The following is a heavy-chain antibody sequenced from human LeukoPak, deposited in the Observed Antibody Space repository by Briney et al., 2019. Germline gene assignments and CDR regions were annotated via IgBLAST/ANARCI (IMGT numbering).Heavy chain of an antibody. V-gene: IGHV1-18*01. CDR1: GYTFTSYG. CDR2: ISAYNGNT. D-gene: IGHD2-21*02. J-gene: IGHJ6*03. Sequence: ASVKVSCKASGYTFTSYGISWVRQAPGQGLEWMGWISAYNGNTNYAQKLQGRVTMTTDTSTSTAYMELRSLRSDDTAVYYCARATPPCGGGCYSANYYYYYYMDVWGKGTTVTVSS. CDR3: ARATPPCGGGCYSANYYYYYYMDV.